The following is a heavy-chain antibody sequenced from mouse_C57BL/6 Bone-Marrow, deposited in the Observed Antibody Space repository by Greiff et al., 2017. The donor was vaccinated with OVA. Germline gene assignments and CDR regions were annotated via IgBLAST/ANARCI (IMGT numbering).Heavy chain of an antibody. CDR1: GYTFTSYW. CDR2: IHPNSGST. V-gene: IGHV1-64*01. D-gene: IGHD1-1*01. J-gene: IGHJ3*01. Sequence: QVQLQQPGAELVKPGASVKLSCKASGYTFTSYWMHWVKQRPGQGLEWIGMIHPNSGSTNYNEKFKSKATLTVDKSSSTAYMQLSSLTSEDSAVYYCATYYYGSSHFAYWGQGTLVTVSA. CDR3: ATYYYGSSHFAY.